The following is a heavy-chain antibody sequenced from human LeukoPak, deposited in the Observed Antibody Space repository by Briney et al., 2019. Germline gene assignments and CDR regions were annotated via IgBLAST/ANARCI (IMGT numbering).Heavy chain of an antibody. CDR1: GFTVSGNY. V-gene: IGHV3-66*01. Sequence: GSLRLSCAAFGFTVSGNYMSWVRQAPGKGLEWVSLLYSGGSTYYADSVKGRFSISRDNSKNTLYLQMNSLRAEDTAVYYCASRDKGYYYGMDVWGQGTTVTVSS. J-gene: IGHJ6*02. CDR3: ASRDKGYYYGMDV. D-gene: IGHD5-24*01. CDR2: LYSGGST.